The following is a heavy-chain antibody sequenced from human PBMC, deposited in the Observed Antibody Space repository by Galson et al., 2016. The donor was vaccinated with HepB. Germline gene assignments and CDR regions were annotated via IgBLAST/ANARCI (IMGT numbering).Heavy chain of an antibody. CDR1: GFMFSTYW. CDR3: ARDVGYHQIDY. V-gene: IGHV3-7*03. Sequence: SLRLSCAASGFMFSTYWMTWVRQAPGKGLEWVANINQDGSEKYHVDSVKGRFTISKDNGKNSLFLQLNSLRAEDTAVYYCARDVGYHQIDYWGQGTLVTVSS. CDR2: INQDGSEK. D-gene: IGHD3-16*02. J-gene: IGHJ4*02.